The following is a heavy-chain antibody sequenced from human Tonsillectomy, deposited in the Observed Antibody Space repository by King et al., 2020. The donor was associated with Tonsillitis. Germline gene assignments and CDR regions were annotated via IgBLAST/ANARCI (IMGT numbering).Heavy chain of an antibody. Sequence: QVQLQESGPGLVKPSQTLSLTCTVSGGSITSGGYYWSWVRQHPGKGLEWIGYIYYSGSTYYNPSLKSRVSISVDTSKNQFSLKLSSVTAAATAVYFCARDGSGWSDNAFDIWGQGTMVTVCS. CDR1: GGSITSGGYY. V-gene: IGHV4-31*03. CDR2: IYYSGST. CDR3: ARDGSGWSDNAFDI. D-gene: IGHD6-19*01. J-gene: IGHJ3*02.